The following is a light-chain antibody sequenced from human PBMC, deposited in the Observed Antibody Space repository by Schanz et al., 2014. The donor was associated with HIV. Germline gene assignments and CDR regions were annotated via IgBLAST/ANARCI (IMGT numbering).Light chain of an antibody. CDR3: QQYGSSLVT. Sequence: EIVLTQSPGSLSLSPGERATLSCGASQSVSSNSLAWYQQKPGQAPRLLIYGASSRATGVPDRFSGSGSGTDFTLTISRLEPEDFAVYYCQQYGSSLVTFGGGTKVEIK. CDR1: QSVSSNS. V-gene: IGKV3-20*01. CDR2: GAS. J-gene: IGKJ4*01.